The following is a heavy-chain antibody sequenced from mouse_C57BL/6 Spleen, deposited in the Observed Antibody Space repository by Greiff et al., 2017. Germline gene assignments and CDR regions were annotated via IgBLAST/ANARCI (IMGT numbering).Heavy chain of an antibody. CDR2: FYPGSGSI. J-gene: IGHJ4*01. D-gene: IGHD2-1*01. CDR1: GYTFTEYT. V-gene: IGHV1-62-2*01. CDR3: ARHERGYGNYVGAMDY. Sequence: LVESGAELVKPGASVKLSCKASGYTFTEYTIHWVKQRSGQGLEWIGWFYPGSGSIKYNEKFKDKATLTADKSSSTVYMELSRLTSEDSAVYFCARHERGYGNYVGAMDYWGQGTSVTVSS.